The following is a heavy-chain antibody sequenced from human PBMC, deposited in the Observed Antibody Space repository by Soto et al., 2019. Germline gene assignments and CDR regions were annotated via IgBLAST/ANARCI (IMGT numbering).Heavy chain of an antibody. Sequence: VQLLESGGGLVQPGGSLRLSCAASGFSFSSYAMVWVRQAPGKGLEWVSVISARGGSSYFADSVKGRFTISRDISKNVLSLEMNSLRAEDTAIYFCAKGSIEYSASVDNWGQGTLVLVSS. CDR2: ISARGGSS. CDR3: AKGSIEYSASVDN. CDR1: GFSFSSYA. D-gene: IGHD5-12*01. V-gene: IGHV3-23*01. J-gene: IGHJ4*02.